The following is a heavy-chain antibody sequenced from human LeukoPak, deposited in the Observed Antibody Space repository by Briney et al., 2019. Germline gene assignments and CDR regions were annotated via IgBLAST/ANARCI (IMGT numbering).Heavy chain of an antibody. CDR1: GYTFTGYY. Sequence: GASVKVSCKASGYTFTGYYMHWVRQAPGQGLEWMGWINPNSGGTNYAQKFQGWVTMTRDTSISTAYMELSRLRSDDTAVYHCARDGNSGSYFGAYWGQGTLVTVSS. CDR2: INPNSGGT. CDR3: ARDGNSGSYFGAY. V-gene: IGHV1-2*04. D-gene: IGHD1-26*01. J-gene: IGHJ4*02.